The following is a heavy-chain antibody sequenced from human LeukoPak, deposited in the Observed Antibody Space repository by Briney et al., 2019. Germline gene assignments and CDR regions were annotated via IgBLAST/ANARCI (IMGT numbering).Heavy chain of an antibody. V-gene: IGHV4-59*01. CDR1: GGSISSYY. CDR3: GRSKGIRMGGKRGIEMGY. J-gene: IGHJ4*02. D-gene: IGHD5-24*01. Sequence: PSETLSLTCTVSGGSISSYYRSWIRQPPGEGLEWIAYIYYSGSTNYNPSLKSGVTTPVETSKNQFFLKLSSVTAADTDVYYCGRSKGIRMGGKRGIEMGYWGQGTLVTVSS. CDR2: IYYSGST.